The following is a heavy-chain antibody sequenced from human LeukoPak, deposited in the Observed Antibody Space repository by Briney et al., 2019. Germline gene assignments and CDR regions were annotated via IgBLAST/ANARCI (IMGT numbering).Heavy chain of an antibody. CDR3: ARFTSMVRGAFDI. Sequence: PSQTLSLTCTVSGGSISSGGYYWSWIRQPPGKGLEWIGYIYHSGSTNYNPSLKSRVTISVDTSKNQFSLKLSSVTAADTAVYYCARFTSMVRGAFDIWGQGTMVTVSS. CDR1: GGSISSGGYY. J-gene: IGHJ3*02. V-gene: IGHV4-30-2*01. D-gene: IGHD3-10*01. CDR2: IYHSGST.